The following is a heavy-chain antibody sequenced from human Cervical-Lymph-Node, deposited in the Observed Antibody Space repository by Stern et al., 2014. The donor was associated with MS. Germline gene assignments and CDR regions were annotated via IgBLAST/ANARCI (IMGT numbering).Heavy chain of an antibody. CDR2: ISASNGNT. CDR1: RYTFDDYG. Sequence: VQLVESGAEVKKPGTSVKVSCKASRYTFDDYGFHWVRQAPGQGLEWLGWISASNGNTNYLKRLQGRITLTTDTSTRTAYMELRRLTSEDTAIYFCAREGAVAGDFDHWGQGTLVTVSS. V-gene: IGHV1-18*01. J-gene: IGHJ4*02. CDR3: AREGAVAGDFDH. D-gene: IGHD6-19*01.